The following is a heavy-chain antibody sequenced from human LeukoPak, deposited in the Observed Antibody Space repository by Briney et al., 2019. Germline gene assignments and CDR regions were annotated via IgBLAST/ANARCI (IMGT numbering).Heavy chain of an antibody. J-gene: IGHJ4*02. CDR1: GGSISSSNW. CDR2: IYYRVRT. CDR3: ARMDGYSLFDS. Sequence: SETLSLTCAVSGGSISSSNWWSWVRQPPGKGLEWIGGIYYRVRTYYNPSLKSRVTISVDTSKNQFSLKLSSVTAADTAVYYCARMDGYSLFDSWGQGTLVTVSS. D-gene: IGHD5-18*01. V-gene: IGHV4-4*02.